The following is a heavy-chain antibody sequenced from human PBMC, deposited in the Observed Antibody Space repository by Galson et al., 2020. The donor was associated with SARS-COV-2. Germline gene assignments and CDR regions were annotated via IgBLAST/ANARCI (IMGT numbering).Heavy chain of an antibody. CDR3: ATDPFTVTSFDY. J-gene: IGHJ4*02. Sequence: GGSLRLSCAASGLPFSSFDMGWLRQAPGKGLEWVATIDGSGARTYYADSVKGRLTISRDNSKNTLYLQLTSLRAEDTAVYYCATDPFTVTSFDYWGQGTLVTVSS. CDR2: IDGSGART. V-gene: IGHV3-23*01. CDR1: GLPFSSFD. D-gene: IGHD4-4*01.